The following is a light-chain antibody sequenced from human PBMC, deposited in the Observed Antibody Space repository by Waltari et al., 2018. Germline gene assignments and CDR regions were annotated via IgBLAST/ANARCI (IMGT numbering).Light chain of an antibody. V-gene: IGKV3-15*01. CDR2: AAS. CDR3: QQYNNWPLT. CDR1: QSVRSN. J-gene: IGKJ4*01. Sequence: EIVMTQFPATLSVSPGERATLSCRASQSVRSNLAWYQQKPGQAPRLLSYAASTSATGIPDSFSGSGAGREFTLTISSLQSEDFAVYYCQQYNNWPLTFGGGTKVEIK.